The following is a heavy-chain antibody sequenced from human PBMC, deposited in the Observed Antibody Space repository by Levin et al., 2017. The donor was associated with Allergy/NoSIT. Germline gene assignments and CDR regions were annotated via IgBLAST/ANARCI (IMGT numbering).Heavy chain of an antibody. CDR3: AKDPQWVCFFGVPTTSVGTDS. CDR2: ISGSGAST. CDR1: GFTFSTYP. Sequence: GESLKISCEASGFTFSTYPMGWVRQAPGKGLEWVSVISGSGASTYYIDSVRGRFTISRDNSKNTLYLQMNRLRAEDTALYYCAKDPQWVCFFGVPTTSVGTDSWGQGTLVTVSS. V-gene: IGHV3-23*01. J-gene: IGHJ4*02. D-gene: IGHD3-3*01.